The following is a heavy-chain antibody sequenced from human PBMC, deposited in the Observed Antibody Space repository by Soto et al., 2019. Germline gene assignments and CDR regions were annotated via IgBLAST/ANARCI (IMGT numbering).Heavy chain of an antibody. V-gene: IGHV3-30-3*01. J-gene: IGHJ4*02. CDR3: ARGWYGGYAGVIDY. Sequence: GGSLRLSCAASGFTFSSYAMHWVRQAPGKGLEWVAVISYDGSNKYYADSVKGRFTISRDNSKNTLYLQMNSLRAEDTAVYYCARGWYGGYAGVIDYWGQGTLVTVSS. D-gene: IGHD5-12*01. CDR1: GFTFSSYA. CDR2: ISYDGSNK.